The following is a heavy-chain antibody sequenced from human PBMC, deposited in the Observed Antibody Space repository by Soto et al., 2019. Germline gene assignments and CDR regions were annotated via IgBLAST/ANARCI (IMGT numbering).Heavy chain of an antibody. V-gene: IGHV1-69*01. CDR3: TRELGEYDSSGYPRSWAT. CDR1: GGTFSSYA. Sequence: QVQLVQSGAEVKKPGSSVKVSCKASGGTFSSYAISWVRQAPGQGLEWMGGIIPIFGTANYAQKFQGRVTITADESTSTAYMELSSLRSEDTAVYYCTRELGEYDSSGYPRSWATWGQGTLVTVSS. CDR2: IIPIFGTA. J-gene: IGHJ5*02. D-gene: IGHD3-22*01.